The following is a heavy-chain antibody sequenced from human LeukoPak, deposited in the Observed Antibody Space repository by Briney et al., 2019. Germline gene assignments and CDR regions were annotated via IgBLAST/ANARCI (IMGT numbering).Heavy chain of an antibody. V-gene: IGHV3-13*01. CDR1: GFTFSSYD. J-gene: IGHJ4*02. CDR2: IGTAGDT. CDR3: ARGGGYCSSTSCYLDY. Sequence: GGSLRLSCAASGFTFSSYDMHWVRQATGEGLEWVSVIGTAGDTYYPGSVKGRFTISRENAKNSLYLQMNSLRAGDTAVYYCARGGGYCSSTSCYLDYWGQGTLVTVSS. D-gene: IGHD2-2*01.